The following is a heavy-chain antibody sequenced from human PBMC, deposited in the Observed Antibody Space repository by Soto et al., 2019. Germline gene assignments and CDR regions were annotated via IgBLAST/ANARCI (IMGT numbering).Heavy chain of an antibody. CDR3: AADRIHHDFWSGYYYGMDV. CDR2: IVVGSGNT. CDR1: GFTFTSSA. Sequence: SVKVSCKASGFTFTSSAVQWVRQARGQRLEWIGWIVVGSGNTNYAQKFQERVTITRDMSTSTAYMELSSLRSEDTAVYYCAADRIHHDFWSGYYYGMDVWGQGPTVTVSS. V-gene: IGHV1-58*01. J-gene: IGHJ6*02. D-gene: IGHD3-3*01.